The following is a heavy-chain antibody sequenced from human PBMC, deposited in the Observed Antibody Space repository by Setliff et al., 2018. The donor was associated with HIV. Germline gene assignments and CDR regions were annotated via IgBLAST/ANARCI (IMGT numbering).Heavy chain of an antibody. CDR1: GGFISDHY. CDR3: ARTTSDTALDY. D-gene: IGHD5-18*01. Sequence: TLSLTCTVSGGFISDHYWSWIRQPPGKALEWLARIDWDDDKFYSTSLKTRLTISKDTSKNQVVLTMTNMDPVDTATYYCARTTSDTALDYWGQGTLVTVSS. J-gene: IGHJ4*02. CDR2: IDWDDDK. V-gene: IGHV2-70*16.